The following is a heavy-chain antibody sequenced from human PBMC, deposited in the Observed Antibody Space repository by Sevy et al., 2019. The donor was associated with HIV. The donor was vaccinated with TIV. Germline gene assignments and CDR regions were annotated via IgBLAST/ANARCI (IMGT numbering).Heavy chain of an antibody. Sequence: GGSLRLSCAASGFTFSSSDMHWDRQFTGKGLEWVSGIGSAGDTYYAGSVEGRFTISRENAQNSLFLEMNSLRAGDTAVYYCARGRVRRVDYDGSGNYYNSWYFDYWGRGTLVTVSS. D-gene: IGHD3-10*01. CDR3: ARGRVRRVDYDGSGNYYNSWYFDY. CDR1: GFTFSSSD. J-gene: IGHJ4*02. CDR2: IGSAGDT. V-gene: IGHV3-13*01.